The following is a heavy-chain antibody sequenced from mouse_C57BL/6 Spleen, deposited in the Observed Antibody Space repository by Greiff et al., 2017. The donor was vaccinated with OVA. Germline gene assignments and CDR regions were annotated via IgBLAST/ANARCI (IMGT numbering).Heavy chain of an antibody. CDR3: ARGSYYYAMDY. V-gene: IGHV3-1*01. J-gene: IGHJ4*01. CDR1: GYSITSGYD. Sequence: EVKLMESGPGMVKPSQSLSLTCTVTGYSITSGYDWHWIRHFPGNKLEWMGYISYSGSTNYNPSLKSRISITHDTSKNHFFLKLNSVTTEDTATYYCARGSYYYAMDYWGQGTSVTVSS. CDR2: ISYSGST.